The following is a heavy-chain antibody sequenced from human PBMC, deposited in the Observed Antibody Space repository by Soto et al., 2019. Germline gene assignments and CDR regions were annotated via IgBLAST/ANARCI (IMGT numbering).Heavy chain of an antibody. J-gene: IGHJ4*02. D-gene: IGHD6-6*01. V-gene: IGHV1-69*02. Sequence: ASVKVSCKASGGTFSSYTISWVRQAPGQGLEWMGRIIPILGIANYAQKFQGRVTITADKSTSTAYMELSSLRSEDTAVYYCARGGIAARPGDFDYWGQGTLVTVSS. CDR3: ARGGIAARPGDFDY. CDR2: IIPILGIA. CDR1: GGTFSSYT.